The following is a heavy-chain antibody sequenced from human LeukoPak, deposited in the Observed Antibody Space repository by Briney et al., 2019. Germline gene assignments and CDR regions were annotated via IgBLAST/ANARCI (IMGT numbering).Heavy chain of an antibody. CDR2: INHSGST. D-gene: IGHD3-10*01. Sequence: PSETLSLTCAVYGGSFSGYYWSWIRQPPGKGLEWIGEINHSGSTNYNPSLKSRVTISVDTSKNQFSLKLSSVTAADTAVYYCARRAPLWFGESNWFDPWGQGTLVTVSS. J-gene: IGHJ5*02. CDR3: ARRAPLWFGESNWFDP. V-gene: IGHV4-34*01. CDR1: GGSFSGYY.